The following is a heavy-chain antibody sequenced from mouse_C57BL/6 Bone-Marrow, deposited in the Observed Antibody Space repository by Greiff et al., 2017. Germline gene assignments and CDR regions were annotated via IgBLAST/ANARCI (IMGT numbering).Heavy chain of an antibody. CDR1: GYTFTDYY. Sequence: QVQLQQSGPELVKPGASVKISCKASGYTFTDYYINWVKQRPGQGLEWIGWIFPGSGSTYYNEKFKGKATLTVAKSSSTAYMLLSSLSSEDSAVYFCARGGTTVVARYFDVWGTGTTVTVSS. CDR3: ARGGTTVVARYFDV. CDR2: IFPGSGST. J-gene: IGHJ1*03. V-gene: IGHV1-75*01. D-gene: IGHD1-1*01.